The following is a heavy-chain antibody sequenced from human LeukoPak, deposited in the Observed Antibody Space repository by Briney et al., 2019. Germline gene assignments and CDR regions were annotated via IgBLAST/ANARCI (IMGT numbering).Heavy chain of an antibody. V-gene: IGHV5-51*01. D-gene: IGHD3-22*01. CDR3: GRTNYYDSSGYSELDY. Sequence: GESLKISCQGSGYSFTSYWIGWVRQMPGKGLEWMGIIYPGDSDTRYSPSFQGQVTISADKSISTAYLQWSSLKASDTAMYYCGRTNYYDSSGYSELDYWGQGTLVTVSS. CDR2: IYPGDSDT. J-gene: IGHJ4*02. CDR1: GYSFTSYW.